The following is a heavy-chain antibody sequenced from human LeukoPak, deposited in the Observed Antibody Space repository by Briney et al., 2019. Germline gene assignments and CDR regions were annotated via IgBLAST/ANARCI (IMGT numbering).Heavy chain of an antibody. V-gene: IGHV5-51*01. J-gene: IGHJ5*02. CDR1: GYNFATYW. CDR3: ARHARQQLDNWFDP. CDR2: IYPGDSDT. D-gene: IGHD6-13*01. Sequence: GESLKIPCKGSGYNFATYWIGWVRQMPGKGLEWMGIIYPGDSDTRYSPSFQGQVTISVDKSIITAYLQWSSLKASDTAMYYCARHARQQLDNWFDPWGQGTLVTVSS.